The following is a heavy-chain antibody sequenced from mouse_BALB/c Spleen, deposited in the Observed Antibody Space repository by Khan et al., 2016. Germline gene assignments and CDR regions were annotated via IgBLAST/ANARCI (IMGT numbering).Heavy chain of an antibody. D-gene: IGHD1-2*01. CDR1: GYSITSDYA. V-gene: IGHV3-2*02. CDR3: ALRRLAY. Sequence: EVQLQESGPGLVKPSQSLSLTCTVTGYSITSDYAWNWIRQFPGNKLEWMGYIGYSGSTSYNPSLKSRISITRDSSKNQLFLQLNSVTTEDTATYYFALRRLAYWGQGTLVTVSA. J-gene: IGHJ3*01. CDR2: IGYSGST.